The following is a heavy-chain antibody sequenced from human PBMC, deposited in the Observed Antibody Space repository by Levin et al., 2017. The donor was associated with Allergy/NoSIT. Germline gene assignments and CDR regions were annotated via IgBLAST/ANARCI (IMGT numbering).Heavy chain of an antibody. D-gene: IGHD4-17*01. Sequence: SCAASGFTFSSYGMHWVRQAPGKGLEWVAVISYDGSNKYYADSVKGRFTISRDNSKNTLYLQMNSLRAEDTAVYYCAKDALDYGDYFYFDYWGQGTLVTVSS. V-gene: IGHV3-30*18. CDR2: ISYDGSNK. J-gene: IGHJ4*02. CDR3: AKDALDYGDYFYFDY. CDR1: GFTFSSYG.